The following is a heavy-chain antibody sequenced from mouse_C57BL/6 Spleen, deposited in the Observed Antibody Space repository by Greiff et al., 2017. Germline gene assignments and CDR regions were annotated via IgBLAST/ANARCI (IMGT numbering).Heavy chain of an antibody. CDR2: IDPSDSYT. Sequence: QVQLQQPGAELVKPGASVKLSCKASGSTFTSYWMQWVKQRPGQGLEWIGEIDPSDSYTNYNQKFKGKATLTVDTSSSTAYMQLSSLTSEDSAVYYCARRGGYVAMDYWGQGTSVTVSS. J-gene: IGHJ4*01. V-gene: IGHV1-50*01. CDR1: GSTFTSYW. D-gene: IGHD3-1*01. CDR3: ARRGGYVAMDY.